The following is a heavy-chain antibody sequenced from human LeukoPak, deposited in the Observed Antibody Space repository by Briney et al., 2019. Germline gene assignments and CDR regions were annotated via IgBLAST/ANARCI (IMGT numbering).Heavy chain of an antibody. CDR3: ARALYTNIWYVSEY. D-gene: IGHD6-13*01. CDR1: GFTVSSNY. V-gene: IGHV3-53*01. CDR2: IYSGGST. J-gene: IGHJ4*02. Sequence: GGSLRLSCAASGFTVSSNYMSWVRQAPGKGLQWVSVIYSGGSTYYADSVKGRFTISRDNSKNTLYLQMSSLRAEDTAVYYCARALYTNIWYVSEYWGQGTLVTVSS.